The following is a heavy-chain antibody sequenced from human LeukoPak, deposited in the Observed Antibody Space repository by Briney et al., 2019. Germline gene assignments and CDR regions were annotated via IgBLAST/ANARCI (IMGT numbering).Heavy chain of an antibody. CDR2: ISYSGST. V-gene: IGHV4-59*01. D-gene: IGHD3-22*01. J-gene: IGHJ4*02. Sequence: TSETLSLTCTVSGGSISSYYWSWIRQPPGKRLEWIGYISYSGSTNYSPSLKSRLTISVDTSKNQFSLKLSSVTAADTAVYYCARRRHYDSSDYWGQGTLVTVSS. CDR1: GGSISSYY. CDR3: ARRRHYDSSDY.